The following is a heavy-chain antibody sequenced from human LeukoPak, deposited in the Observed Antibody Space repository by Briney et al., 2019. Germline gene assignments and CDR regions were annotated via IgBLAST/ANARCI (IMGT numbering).Heavy chain of an antibody. V-gene: IGHV3-21*01. CDR1: GFTLRSYT. CDR3: AREGGLSY. D-gene: IGHD6-25*01. Sequence: GGSLRLSCAASGFTLRSYTMNWVRQAPGKGLEWVSSIGISSNKIYYADSVKGRFIISRDNAKNSVYLQMNSLRAEDTAVYYCAREGGLSYWGQGTLVTVSS. CDR2: IGISSNKI. J-gene: IGHJ4*02.